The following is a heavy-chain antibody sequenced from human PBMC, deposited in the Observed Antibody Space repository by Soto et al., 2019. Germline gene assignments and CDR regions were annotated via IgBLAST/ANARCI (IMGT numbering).Heavy chain of an antibody. CDR1: GGSISSGGYY. CDR2: IYYSGST. Sequence: QVQLQESGPGLVKPSQTLSLTCTVSGGSISSGGYYWSWIRQHPGKGLEWIGYIYYSGSTYYNPSLKSRVTIAVDTSKNRFSLKLSSVTAADTAVYYCARGRSVAQGLDYWGQGTLVTVSS. V-gene: IGHV4-31*03. J-gene: IGHJ4*02. CDR3: ARGRSVAQGLDY.